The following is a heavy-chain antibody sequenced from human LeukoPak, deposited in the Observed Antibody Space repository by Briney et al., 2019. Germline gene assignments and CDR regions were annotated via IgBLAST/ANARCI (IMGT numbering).Heavy chain of an antibody. CDR2: ISYDGSKK. D-gene: IGHD1-26*01. Sequence: GGSLRLSCAASGFTFSDYYMSWIRQAPGKGLEWVAVISYDGSKKFYAHSVKGRFTISRDNSKNTLYLHMNSLRAEDTAVYYCARDSPYSGNYSPIDYWGQGTLVTVSS. CDR1: GFTFSDYY. J-gene: IGHJ4*02. CDR3: ARDSPYSGNYSPIDY. V-gene: IGHV3-30*03.